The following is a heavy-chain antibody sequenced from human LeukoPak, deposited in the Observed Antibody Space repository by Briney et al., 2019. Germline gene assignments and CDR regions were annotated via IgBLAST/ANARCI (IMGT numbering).Heavy chain of an antibody. V-gene: IGHV4-30-4*07. CDR1: GGSISSGGYS. CDR3: AREGVKLERRLELTNFYYYYYMDV. CDR2: IYYSGGT. Sequence: SETLSLTCAVSGGSISSGGYSWSWIRQPPGKGLEWIGYIYYSGGTYYNPSLKSRVTISVDTSKNQFSLKLSSVTAADTAVYYCAREGVKLERRLELTNFYYYYYMDVWGKGTTVTVSS. D-gene: IGHD1-1*01. J-gene: IGHJ6*03.